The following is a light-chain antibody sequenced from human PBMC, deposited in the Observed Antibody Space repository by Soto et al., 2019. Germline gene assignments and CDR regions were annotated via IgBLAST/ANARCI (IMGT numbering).Light chain of an antibody. CDR3: GTWDTSLSAVV. J-gene: IGLJ2*01. Sequence: QSVLTQPPSVSAAPGQKVTISCSGSSSNIGNNYVSWYQHLPGTAPKVLIYDNNKRPSGIPDRFSGSKSGTSATLGITGLQTGGEGDYYCGTWDTSLSAVVFGGGTKLTVL. CDR2: DNN. CDR1: SSNIGNNY. V-gene: IGLV1-51*01.